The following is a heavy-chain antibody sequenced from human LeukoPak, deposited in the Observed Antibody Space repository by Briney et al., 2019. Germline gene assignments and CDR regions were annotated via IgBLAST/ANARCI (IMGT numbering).Heavy chain of an antibody. CDR3: ARVLSGRGSLYDYYYYMDV. Sequence: GGSLRLSCAASGFTFSRYSMHWVRQAPGKGPVWVSHVNSDGSGTDYADSEKGRFTISRDNAKNTLYLQMNSLRAEDTAVYYCARVLSGRGSLYDYYYYMDVWGKGTTVTISS. D-gene: IGHD3-10*01. V-gene: IGHV3-74*01. CDR1: GFTFSRYS. CDR2: VNSDGSGT. J-gene: IGHJ6*03.